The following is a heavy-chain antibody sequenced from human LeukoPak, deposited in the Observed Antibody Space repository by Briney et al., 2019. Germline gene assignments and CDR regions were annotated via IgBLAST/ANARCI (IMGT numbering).Heavy chain of an antibody. Sequence: PGGSLRLSCAASGFTFSSYGMHWVRQAPGKGLEWVAFIQYDGSNKFYADSVKGRFTISRDNSKNTLYLQMNSLRAEDTAVYYRARDDAFDIWGQGTMVTVSS. CDR3: ARDDAFDI. CDR1: GFTFSSYG. J-gene: IGHJ3*02. V-gene: IGHV3-30*12. CDR2: IQYDGSNK.